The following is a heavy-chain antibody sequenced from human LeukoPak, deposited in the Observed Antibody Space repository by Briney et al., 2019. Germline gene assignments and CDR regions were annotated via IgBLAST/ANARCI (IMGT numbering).Heavy chain of an antibody. CDR1: GFTFRSYS. V-gene: IGHV3-21*01. Sequence: GGSLRLSCAAFGFTFRSYSMNWVGQAQGKGLEWVSSISSISGHIHYGDSVKVRFTISTDNAKNSLYLQINSLRAEDTAIYYCARLWESDFSAFGRWGQGTLVTVSS. CDR2: ISSISGHI. D-gene: IGHD3-16*01. CDR3: ARLWESDFSAFGR. J-gene: IGHJ4*02.